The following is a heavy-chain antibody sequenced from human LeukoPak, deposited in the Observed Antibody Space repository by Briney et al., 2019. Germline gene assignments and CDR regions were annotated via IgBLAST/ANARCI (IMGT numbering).Heavy chain of an antibody. Sequence: GGFLRLSCAASGFTFSSYGMHWVRQAPGKGLEWVAVISYDGSNKYYADSVKGRFTISRDNSKNTLYLQMNSLRAEDTAVYYCAKMHSSSWEYFDYWGQGTLVTVSS. J-gene: IGHJ4*02. CDR1: GFTFSSYG. D-gene: IGHD6-13*01. CDR3: AKMHSSSWEYFDY. V-gene: IGHV3-30*18. CDR2: ISYDGSNK.